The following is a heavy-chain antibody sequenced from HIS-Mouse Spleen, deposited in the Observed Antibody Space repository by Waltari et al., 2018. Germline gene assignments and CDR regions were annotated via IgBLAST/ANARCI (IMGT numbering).Heavy chain of an antibody. CDR2: INRDGSST. D-gene: IGHD1-1*01. CDR3: ARDLELDAFDI. J-gene: IGHJ3*02. CDR1: GFTFSSSW. V-gene: IGHV3-74*01. Sequence: EVQLVESGGGLVQPGGSLRLSCAASGFTFSSSWMHWVRQAPGKCLVWVSRINRDGSSTGYADSVKGRFTISRDNAKNTLYLQMNSLRAEDTAVYYCARDLELDAFDIWGQGTMVTVSS.